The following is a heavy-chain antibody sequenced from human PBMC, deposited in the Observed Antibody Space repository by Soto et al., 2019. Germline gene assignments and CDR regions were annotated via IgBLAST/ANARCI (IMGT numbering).Heavy chain of an antibody. V-gene: IGHV1-69*12. CDR2: IIPIFGTA. J-gene: IGHJ5*02. D-gene: IGHD3-10*01. CDR1: GGTFSSYV. Sequence: QVQLVQSGAEVKKPGSSVKVSCKASGGTFSSYVISWVRQAPGQGLEWMGGIIPIFGTANYAQKFQGRVTITADESTSTAYMELSSLRSEDTAVYYCARRCITMVRGVTTNWFDPWGQGTLVTVSS. CDR3: ARRCITMVRGVTTNWFDP.